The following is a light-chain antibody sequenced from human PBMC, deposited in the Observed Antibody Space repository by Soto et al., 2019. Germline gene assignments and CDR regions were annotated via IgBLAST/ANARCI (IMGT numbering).Light chain of an antibody. CDR2: DVS. Sequence: QSALTQPASVSGSPGQSITISCTGTSSDVGGYNYVSWYQHHPGKAPKLMIFDVSNRPSGVSNRCSGSKSGNTASLTISGLQPEYEADYYCSSYTTSNTRQIVFGTGTKLTVL. V-gene: IGLV2-14*03. CDR1: SSDVGGYNY. CDR3: SSYTTSNTRQIV. J-gene: IGLJ1*01.